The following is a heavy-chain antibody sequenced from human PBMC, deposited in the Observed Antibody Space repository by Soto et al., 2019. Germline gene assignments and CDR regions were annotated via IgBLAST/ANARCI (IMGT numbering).Heavy chain of an antibody. CDR2: IIPIFGTP. CDR3: AREYRSSSGRFDN. V-gene: IGHV1-69*13. Sequence: GASVKVSCKASGGSFSSYAISWVRQAPGQGLEWMGGIIPIFGTPSYAQKFQGRVTITADESTSTAYMELSSLRSEDTALYYCAREYRSSSGRFDNWGQGTLVTVSS. D-gene: IGHD6-6*01. J-gene: IGHJ4*02. CDR1: GGSFSSYA.